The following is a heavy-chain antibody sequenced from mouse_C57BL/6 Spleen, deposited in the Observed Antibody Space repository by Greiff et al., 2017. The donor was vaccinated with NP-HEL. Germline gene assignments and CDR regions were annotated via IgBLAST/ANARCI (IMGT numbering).Heavy chain of an antibody. CDR1: GYTFTSYT. V-gene: IGHV1-4*01. D-gene: IGHD1-1*01. CDR3: AYYYGSSYDIYAMDY. Sequence: VQLKESGAELARPGASVKMSCKASGYTFTSYTMHWVKQRPGQGLEWIGYINPSSGYTKYNQKFKDKATLTADKSSSTAYMQLSSLTSEDSAVYYCAYYYGSSYDIYAMDYWGQGTSVTVSS. J-gene: IGHJ4*01. CDR2: INPSSGYT.